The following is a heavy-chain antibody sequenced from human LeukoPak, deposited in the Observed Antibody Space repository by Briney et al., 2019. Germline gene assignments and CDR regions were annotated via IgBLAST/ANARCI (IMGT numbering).Heavy chain of an antibody. V-gene: IGHV4-59*08. J-gene: IGHJ6*03. D-gene: IGHD3-16*01. CDR1: GDSISSYY. CDR2: IYYSGST. CDR3: ARGRPIKQQLPGGMDV. Sequence: PSETLSLTCTVSGDSISSYYWSWIRQPPGKGLEWIGYIYYSGSTNYSPSLKSRVTISVDTSKNQFSLKLSSVTAADTAVYYCARGRPIKQQLPGGMDVWGKGTTVTVSS.